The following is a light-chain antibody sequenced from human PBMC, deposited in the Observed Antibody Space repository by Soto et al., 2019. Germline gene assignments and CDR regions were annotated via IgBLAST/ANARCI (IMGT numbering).Light chain of an antibody. V-gene: IGKV1-39*01. J-gene: IGKJ1*01. Sequence: DIQMTQSPSSLSASVGDRVTITCRASQSISSYLSWYQQKPAKAPKLLIYAASSLQSGVPSRFGGSGSATDFTLTISSLQPEGFATYHCQQSYSTPRTFGHGTKVEIK. CDR2: AAS. CDR1: QSISSY. CDR3: QQSYSTPRT.